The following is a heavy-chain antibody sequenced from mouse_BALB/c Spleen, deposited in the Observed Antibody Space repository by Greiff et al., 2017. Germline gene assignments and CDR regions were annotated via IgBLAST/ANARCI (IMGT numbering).Heavy chain of an antibody. CDR2: IDPENGNT. CDR3: ASTGPWFAY. V-gene: IGHV14-1*02. D-gene: IGHD4-1*02. J-gene: IGHJ3*01. Sequence: EVKLQESGAELVRPGALVKLSCKASGFNIKDYYMHWVKQRPEQGLEWIGWIDPENGNTIYDPKFQGKASITADTSSNTAYLQLSSLTSEDTAVYYCASTGPWFAYWGQGTLVTVSA. CDR1: GFNIKDYY.